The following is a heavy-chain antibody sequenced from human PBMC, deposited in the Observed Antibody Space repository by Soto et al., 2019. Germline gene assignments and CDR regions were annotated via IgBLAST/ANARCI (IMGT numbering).Heavy chain of an antibody. CDR2: INPNSGGT. D-gene: IGHD6-13*01. Sequence: ASVKVSCKASGYTFTGYYMHWVRQAPGQGLEWMGWINPNSGGTNYAQKFQGWVTMTRDTSISTAYMELSRLRSDDTAVYYCARGDIAAAGISYYYYGMDVWGQGTTVTV. CDR3: ARGDIAAAGISYYYYGMDV. CDR1: GYTFTGYY. J-gene: IGHJ6*02. V-gene: IGHV1-2*04.